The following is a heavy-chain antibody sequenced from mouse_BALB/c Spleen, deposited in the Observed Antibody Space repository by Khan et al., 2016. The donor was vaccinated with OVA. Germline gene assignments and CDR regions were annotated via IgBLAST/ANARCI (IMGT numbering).Heavy chain of an antibody. V-gene: IGHV5-12*02. D-gene: IGHD1-3*01. CDR3: ARQLNGAMDY. CDR1: GFTFSDYY. J-gene: IGHJ4*01. CDR2: ISNGGGST. Sequence: EVELVESGGGLVQPGGSLKLSCATSGFTFSDYYMYWVRQTPEKRLEWVAYISNGGGSTYYPDTVRGRFTISRDNAKNTLNLQMSRLKSEDTAMYYCARQLNGAMDYWGQGTSVTVSS.